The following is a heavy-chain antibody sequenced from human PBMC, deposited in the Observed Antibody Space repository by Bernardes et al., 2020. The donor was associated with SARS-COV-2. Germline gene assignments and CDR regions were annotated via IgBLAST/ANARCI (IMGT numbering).Heavy chain of an antibody. Sequence: SETLSLTCTVSGGSISSYYWSWIRQPPGKGLEWIGDIYYSGSTNYNPSLKSRVTISVDTSKNQFSLKLSSVTAADTAVYYCARGGSSWFNYYYGMDVWGQGTTVTVSS. D-gene: IGHD6-13*01. J-gene: IGHJ6*02. CDR1: GGSISSYY. CDR2: IYYSGST. CDR3: ARGGSSWFNYYYGMDV. V-gene: IGHV4-59*01.